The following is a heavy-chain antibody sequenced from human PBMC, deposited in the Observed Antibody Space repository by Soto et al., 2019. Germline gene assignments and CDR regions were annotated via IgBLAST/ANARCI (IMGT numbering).Heavy chain of an antibody. D-gene: IGHD2-21*01. CDR3: ARDGSNSGWFDP. Sequence: PSETLSLTCTVSGGSISSYYWSWIRQPPGKGLEWIGYIYYRGSTNYNPSLKSRVTISVDTSKNQFSLILSSVTAADTAVYYCARDGSNSGWFDPWGQGTLVTVSS. CDR2: IYYRGST. V-gene: IGHV4-59*01. J-gene: IGHJ5*02. CDR1: GGSISSYY.